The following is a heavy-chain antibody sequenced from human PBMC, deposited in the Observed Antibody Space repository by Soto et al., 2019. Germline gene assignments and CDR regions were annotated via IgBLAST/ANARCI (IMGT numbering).Heavy chain of an antibody. J-gene: IGHJ4*02. V-gene: IGHV1-2*04. CDR2: INPNSGDT. Sequence: QVQLVQSGAEVKKPGASVKVSCKASGYTFNGYYMHWVRQAPGQGLEWMGWINPNSGDTNYAQKFEGWVTMTRDTSISTAYMELTRLTSDDTAMYYCARSRIIIVPGVLSELDYWGQGTLVTVSS. CDR3: ARSRIIIVPGVLSELDY. D-gene: IGHD3-10*01. CDR1: GYTFNGYY.